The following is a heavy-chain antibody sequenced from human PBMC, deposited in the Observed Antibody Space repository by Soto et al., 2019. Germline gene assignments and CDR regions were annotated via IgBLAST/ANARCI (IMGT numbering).Heavy chain of an antibody. CDR1: GYSFTSYW. J-gene: IGHJ3*02. CDR3: ARHVPNYYDSSGYYDAFDI. Sequence: GESLKISCKGSGYSFTSYWISWVRQMPGKGLEWMGRIDPSDSYTNYSPSFQGHVTISADKSISTAYLQWSSLKASDTAMYYCARHVPNYYDSSGYYDAFDIWGQGTMVTVSS. CDR2: IDPSDSYT. V-gene: IGHV5-10-1*01. D-gene: IGHD3-22*01.